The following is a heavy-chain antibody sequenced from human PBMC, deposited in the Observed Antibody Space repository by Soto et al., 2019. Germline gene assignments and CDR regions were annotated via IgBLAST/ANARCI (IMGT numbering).Heavy chain of an antibody. CDR1: GFTFSDHY. V-gene: IGHV3-11*05. D-gene: IGHD3-22*01. Sequence: GGSLRLSCAASGFTFSDHYVNWVRQAPGKGLEWVSYISSSSTYTKYADSVKGRFTISRDNAKTSLFLQMNSLRAEDTAVYYCARAADSTGYSPLDYWGQGTLVTVSS. CDR2: ISSSSTYT. CDR3: ARAADSTGYSPLDY. J-gene: IGHJ4*02.